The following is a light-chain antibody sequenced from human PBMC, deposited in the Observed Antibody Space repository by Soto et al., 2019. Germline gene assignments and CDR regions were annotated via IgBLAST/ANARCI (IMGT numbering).Light chain of an antibody. CDR1: TSNIGSNY. V-gene: IGLV1-51*02. J-gene: IGLJ3*02. CDR2: END. CDR3: ASWDDTLKVVV. Sequence: QPVLTQPPSVSAAPGQTVTISCSGSTSNIGSNYVSWYQQLPGTVPKVLMYENDKRASGIPDRFSGSRSATSATLGITGLQTGDEADYYCASWDDTLKVVVFGGGTKPTVL.